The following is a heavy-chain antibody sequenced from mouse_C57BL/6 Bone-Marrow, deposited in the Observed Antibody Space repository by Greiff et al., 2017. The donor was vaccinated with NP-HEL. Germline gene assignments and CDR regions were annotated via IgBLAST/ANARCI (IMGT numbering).Heavy chain of an antibody. Sequence: VHLVESGAELARPGASVKLSCKASGYTFTSYGISWVKQRNGQGLEWIGEIYPRSGNTYYNEKFKGKATLTADKSSSTAYMELRSLTSEDSAVYFCARRGHFNWYFDVWGTGTTVTVSS. CDR3: ARRGHFNWYFDV. CDR1: GYTFTSYG. J-gene: IGHJ1*03. CDR2: IYPRSGNT. V-gene: IGHV1-81*01.